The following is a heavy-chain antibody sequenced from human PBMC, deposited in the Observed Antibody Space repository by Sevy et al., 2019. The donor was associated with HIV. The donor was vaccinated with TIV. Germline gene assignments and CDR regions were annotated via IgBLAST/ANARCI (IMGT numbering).Heavy chain of an antibody. CDR2: IRGRNNVT. CDR1: GFTFNNYA. Sequence: GGSLRLSCTASGFTFNNYAMTWVRQAPGKGLEWVSSIRGRNNVTIYAESVRGRFTLSRDISKNTLYLQMNSLRVEDTAVYYCARHTGEPYDFEIWGQGTLVTVSS. D-gene: IGHD3-16*01. J-gene: IGHJ4*02. CDR3: ARHTGEPYDFEI. V-gene: IGHV3-23*01.